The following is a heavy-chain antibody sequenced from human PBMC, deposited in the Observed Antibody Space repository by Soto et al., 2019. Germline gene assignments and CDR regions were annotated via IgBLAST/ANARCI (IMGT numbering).Heavy chain of an antibody. Sequence: QVQLVQSGAEVKQPGSSVKVSCKASGGTFSSYAISWVRQAPGQGREWLGVIIPIFGTANYAQKFQGRVTITADKSTSKAYMELSSLRSEDTAVYYCSRTRGYSSGSHYFDYWGQGTLVTVSS. CDR1: GGTFSSYA. J-gene: IGHJ4*02. CDR2: IIPIFGTA. CDR3: SRTRGYSSGSHYFDY. D-gene: IGHD5-18*01. V-gene: IGHV1-69*06.